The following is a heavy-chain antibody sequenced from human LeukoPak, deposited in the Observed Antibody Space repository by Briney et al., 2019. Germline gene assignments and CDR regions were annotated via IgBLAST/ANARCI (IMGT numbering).Heavy chain of an antibody. CDR3: AKDQGYSYYYLDY. CDR2: INGNGAST. J-gene: IGHJ4*02. Sequence: GGSLRLSCAASGFTFNNHAMSWVRQAPGKGLEWVSGINGNGASTYYSDSVKGRFTTSRDNSKNTLYLQMSRLRAEDTAIYYCAKDQGYSYYYLDYWGQGTLVTVSS. CDR1: GFTFNNHA. D-gene: IGHD5-18*01. V-gene: IGHV3-23*01.